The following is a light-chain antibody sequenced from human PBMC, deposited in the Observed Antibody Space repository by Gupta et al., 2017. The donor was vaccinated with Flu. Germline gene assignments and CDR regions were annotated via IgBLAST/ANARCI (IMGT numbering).Light chain of an antibody. Sequence: SYALTQPPSVSVSPGPPASIRFSVDKLGTKYVCWYQQRAGQSPLLVMYQDKKRPSGIPERFSGSNSANTATLTISGTQAMDEADDYCQAWDSSSYVLGTGTKVTVL. CDR1: KLGTKY. J-gene: IGLJ1*01. CDR3: QAWDSSSYV. V-gene: IGLV3-1*01. CDR2: QDK.